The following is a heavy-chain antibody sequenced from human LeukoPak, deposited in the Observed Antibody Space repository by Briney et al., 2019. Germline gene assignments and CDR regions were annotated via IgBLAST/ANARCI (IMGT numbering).Heavy chain of an antibody. CDR3: ARALDGYSSIWEGGSAFDI. D-gene: IGHD6-13*01. J-gene: IGHJ3*02. CDR2: ISAYNGNT. CDR1: GDTFTSYG. V-gene: IGHV1-18*01. Sequence: ASVKVSCKASGDTFTSYGISWVRQAPGQGLEWMGWISAYNGNTNYAQKFQGRVTMTRDTSISTAYMELSRLRSDDTAVYYCARALDGYSSIWEGGSAFDIWSQGTMVTVSS.